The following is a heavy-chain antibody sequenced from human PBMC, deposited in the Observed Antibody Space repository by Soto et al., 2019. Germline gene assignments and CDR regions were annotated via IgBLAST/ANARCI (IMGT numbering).Heavy chain of an antibody. J-gene: IGHJ6*01. V-gene: IGHV6-1*01. D-gene: IGHD2-2*01. CDR3: AREDCRSNSCAYATDV. Sequence: SQTLSLTCAISGDSVSSNGAAWNWIRQSPSRGLEWLGRTYYRSKWYHDYAVSVKSRITIKSDTSKNQFSLQLNSVTPEDTAVSDCAREDCRSNSCAYATDVWGQATTVTVS. CDR1: GDSVSSNGAA. CDR2: TYYRSKWYH.